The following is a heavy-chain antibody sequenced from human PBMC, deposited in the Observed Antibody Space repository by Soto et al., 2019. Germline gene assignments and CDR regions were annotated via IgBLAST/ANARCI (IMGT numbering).Heavy chain of an antibody. CDR1: GFTFSSYG. Sequence: QVQLVESGGGVVQPGRSLRLSCAASGFTFSSYGMHWVRQAPGKGLEWVAVIWYDGSNKYYADSVKGRFTISRDNSKNTLYLQMKSLRAEDTAVYYCARDLEVTGDYYYYGMDVWGQGTTVNVSS. D-gene: IGHD7-27*01. J-gene: IGHJ6*02. CDR2: IWYDGSNK. V-gene: IGHV3-33*01. CDR3: ARDLEVTGDYYYYGMDV.